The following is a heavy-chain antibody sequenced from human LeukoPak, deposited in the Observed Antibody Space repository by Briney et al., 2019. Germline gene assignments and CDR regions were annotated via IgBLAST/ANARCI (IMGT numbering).Heavy chain of an antibody. Sequence: SETLSLTCTVSGGSISSYYWSWIRQPPGKGLEWIGYIYYSGSTNYNPSLKSRVTTSVDTSKNQFSLKLSSVTAADTAVYYCARGRGSTSCHFDYWGQGTLVTVSS. V-gene: IGHV4-59*12. J-gene: IGHJ4*02. D-gene: IGHD2-2*01. CDR3: ARGRGSTSCHFDY. CDR2: IYYSGST. CDR1: GGSISSYY.